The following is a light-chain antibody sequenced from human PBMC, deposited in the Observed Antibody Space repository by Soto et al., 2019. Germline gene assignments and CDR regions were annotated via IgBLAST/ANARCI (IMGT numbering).Light chain of an antibody. CDR2: SVS. CDR1: QSVASN. V-gene: IGKV3-15*01. CDR3: QHYNNWPLT. J-gene: IGKJ3*01. Sequence: EIVMTQSPATLSVSPGERATLSCRASQSVASNLAWYQQKPGQAPRLLIYSVSSRATGIPARFSGSGSGTEFTLTISSLQSEDFAVYYCQHYNNWPLTFGPGTKVDIK.